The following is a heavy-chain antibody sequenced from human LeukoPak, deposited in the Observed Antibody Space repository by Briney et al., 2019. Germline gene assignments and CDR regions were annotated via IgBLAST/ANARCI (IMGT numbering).Heavy chain of an antibody. CDR3: AAWRGVPLRTSKNWFDP. J-gene: IGHJ5*02. V-gene: IGHV4-34*01. CDR2: INHSGST. D-gene: IGHD3-3*01. CDR1: GGSFSGYY. Sequence: SETLSLTCAVYGGSFSGYYWSWIRQPPGKGLEWIGEINHSGSTNYNPSLKSRVAISVDTSKNQFSLKLSSVTAADTAVYYRAAWRGVPLRTSKNWFDPWGQGTLVTVS.